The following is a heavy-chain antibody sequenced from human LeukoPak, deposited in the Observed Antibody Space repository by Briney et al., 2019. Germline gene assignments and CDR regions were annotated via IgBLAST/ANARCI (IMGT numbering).Heavy chain of an antibody. CDR1: CGSISSYY. Sequence: SETLSLTCTVACGSISSYYCSWIRQPPGEGLEWIGYIYYRGRTNYNPSLKSRVTISVDTSKNQFSLKLSSVTAADTAVYYCARHFYSYDSRFDYWGQGTLVTVSS. CDR2: IYYRGRT. V-gene: IGHV4-59*08. CDR3: ARHFYSYDSRFDY. J-gene: IGHJ4*02. D-gene: IGHD3-22*01.